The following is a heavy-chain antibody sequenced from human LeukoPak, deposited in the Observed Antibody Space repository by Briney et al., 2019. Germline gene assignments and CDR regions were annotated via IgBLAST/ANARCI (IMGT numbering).Heavy chain of an antibody. D-gene: IGHD2-15*01. Sequence: GGSLILSCVVSGFPFNNYWMDWVRQAPGKGPVWVSTINGDGTATGDADSVKGRFTISRDNTKNTLYLQMSSLRAEDTAMYYCARNRGYHTFDYWGQGTLVTVSS. CDR2: INGDGTAT. CDR3: ARNRGYHTFDY. CDR1: GFPFNNYW. V-gene: IGHV3-74*01. J-gene: IGHJ4*02.